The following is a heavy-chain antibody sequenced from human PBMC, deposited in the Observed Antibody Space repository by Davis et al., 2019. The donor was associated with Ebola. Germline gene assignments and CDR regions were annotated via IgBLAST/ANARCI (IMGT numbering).Heavy chain of an antibody. CDR1: EFTFRSYW. CDR2: MNERGSRT. D-gene: IGHD3-3*01. J-gene: IGHJ4*02. Sequence: PGGSLRLSCVGSEFTFRSYWFHWVRQAPGKGLVWVARMNERGSRTDYGVSVRGRFTISRDTAKNTLFLQMNSLRAEDTAIYYCAKDFGGPVDSWGQGTLVTVSS. V-gene: IGHV3-74*01. CDR3: AKDFGGPVDS.